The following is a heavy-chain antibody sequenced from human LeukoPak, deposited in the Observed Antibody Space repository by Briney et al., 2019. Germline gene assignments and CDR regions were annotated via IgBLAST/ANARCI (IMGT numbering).Heavy chain of an antibody. CDR2: SYYSGST. CDR3: ARDGGINSWFDT. CDR1: GGSIRSYY. V-gene: IGHV4-59*01. J-gene: IGHJ5*02. Sequence: SETLSLTCTVSGGSIRSYYWNWIRKPPGKGLEWIGYSYYSGSTNYNPSLKCRVTISVDTSKNQFSLKLTSVSAAATAVYYCARDGGINSWFDTWGQGTLVTVSS. D-gene: IGHD1-14*01.